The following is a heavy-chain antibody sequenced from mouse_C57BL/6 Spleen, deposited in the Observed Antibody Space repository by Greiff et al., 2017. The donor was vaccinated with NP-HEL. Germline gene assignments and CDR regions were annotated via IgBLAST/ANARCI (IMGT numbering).Heavy chain of an antibody. CDR2: IYWDDDK. Sequence: QVTLKVCGPGILQSSQTLSLTCSFSGFSLSTSGMGVSWIRQPSGKGLEWLAHIYWDDDKRYNPSLKSRLTISKDTSRNQVFLKITSVDTADTATYYCARGITTVVAYYYAMDYWGQGTSVTVSS. D-gene: IGHD1-1*01. V-gene: IGHV8-12*01. J-gene: IGHJ4*01. CDR3: ARGITTVVAYYYAMDY. CDR1: GFSLSTSGMG.